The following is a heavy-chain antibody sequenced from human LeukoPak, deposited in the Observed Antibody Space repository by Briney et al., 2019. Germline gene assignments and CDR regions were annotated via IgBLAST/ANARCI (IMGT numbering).Heavy chain of an antibody. CDR2: VKQDGSEK. J-gene: IGHJ3*02. V-gene: IGHV3-7*01. Sequence: PGGSLRLSCAASGFTFTTYWMTWVRQAPGKGLEWVAKVKQDGSEKYYVDSVKGRFTISRDNAKNSLSLQMNSLRVEDTAVYYCARSAGVYDAFDIWGQGTMVTVSS. CDR1: GFTFTTYW. CDR3: ARSAGVYDAFDI. D-gene: IGHD7-27*01.